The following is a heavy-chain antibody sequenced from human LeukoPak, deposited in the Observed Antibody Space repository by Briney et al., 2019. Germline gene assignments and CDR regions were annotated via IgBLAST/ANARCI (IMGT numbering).Heavy chain of an antibody. V-gene: IGHV3-7*01. CDR3: ARELNCDWH. J-gene: IGHJ1*01. Sequence: GGSLRLSCSASGFTFSNFWMTWVRQAPGKGLECLANISPDGREKYYMDSVKGRFTISRDNTKNSLYLQMSSLRAEDTAVYYCARELNCDWHWRE. D-gene: IGHD3-9*01. CDR2: ISPDGREK. CDR1: GFTFSNFW.